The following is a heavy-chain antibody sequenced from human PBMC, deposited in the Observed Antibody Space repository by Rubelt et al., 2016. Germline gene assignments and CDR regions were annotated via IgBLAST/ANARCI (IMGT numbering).Heavy chain of an antibody. CDR1: GFTFDDYA. CDR2: ISWDGGST. CDR3: ARDTGGGNYYHYHMDV. J-gene: IGHJ6*03. V-gene: IGHV3-43D*03. Sequence: EVKLVASGGVVVNPGGSLTLSCATSGFTFDDYAMHWVRQGSGKSLEWVSLISWDGGSTYYADSVKGRFNISRDNSQRSMYLQMNSLRPEDTALYFCARDTGGGNYYHYHMDVWGTGTTVTVSS. D-gene: IGHD3-16*01.